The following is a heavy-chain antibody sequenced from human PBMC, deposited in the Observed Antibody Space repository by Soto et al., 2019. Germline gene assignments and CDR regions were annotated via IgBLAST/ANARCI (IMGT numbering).Heavy chain of an antibody. CDR2: IRSKANSYAT. Sequence: GGSLRLSCAASGFTFSGSAMHWVRQASGKGLEWVGRIRSKANSYATAYAASVKGRFTISRGDSKNTAYLQMNSLKTEDTAVYYCTRHAGGSDYFDYWGQGTLVTVSS. D-gene: IGHD2-15*01. CDR1: GFTFSGSA. CDR3: TRHAGGSDYFDY. V-gene: IGHV3-73*01. J-gene: IGHJ4*02.